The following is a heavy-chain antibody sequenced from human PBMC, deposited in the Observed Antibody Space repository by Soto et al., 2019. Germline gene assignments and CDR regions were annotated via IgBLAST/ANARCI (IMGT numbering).Heavy chain of an antibody. J-gene: IGHJ4*02. CDR1: GFTFSSYA. V-gene: IGHV3-30-3*01. CDR2: ISYDGSNK. CDR3: ARGGITMTLFDY. D-gene: IGHD3-22*01. Sequence: QVQLVESGGGVVQPGRSLRLSCAASGFTFSSYAMHWVRQAPGKGLEWVAVISYDGSNKYYADSVKGRFTISRDNSKNMLYLQMNSLRAEDTAVYYCARGGITMTLFDYWGQGTLVTVSS.